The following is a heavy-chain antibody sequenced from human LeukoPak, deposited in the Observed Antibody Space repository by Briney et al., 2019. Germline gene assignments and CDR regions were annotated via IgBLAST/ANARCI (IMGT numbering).Heavy chain of an antibody. V-gene: IGHV3-33*06. CDR1: GFTFSSYS. Sequence: GGSLRLSCAASGFTFSSYSMHWVRQAPGKGLEWVAVIWYDGSNKYYADSVKGRFTISRDNSKNTLYLQMNSLRAEDTAPYYCAKSVAIYFYYGLDVWGQGTTVAVSS. J-gene: IGHJ6*02. CDR2: IWYDGSNK. D-gene: IGHD3-3*01. CDR3: AKSVAIYFYYGLDV.